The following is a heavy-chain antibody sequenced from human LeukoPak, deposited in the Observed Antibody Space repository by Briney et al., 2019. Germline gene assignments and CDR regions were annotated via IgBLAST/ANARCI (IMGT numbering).Heavy chain of an antibody. CDR3: ARDPFEAPGAFDI. J-gene: IGHJ3*02. CDR2: IYYSGST. V-gene: IGHV4-30-4*02. Sequence: SETLSLTCTVSGGSISSGDYYWSWIRQPPGKGLEWIGYIYYSGSTYYNPSLKSRVTISVDTSKNQFSLKLSSVTAADTAVYYCARDPFEAPGAFDIWGQGTMVTVSS. CDR1: GGSISSGDYY.